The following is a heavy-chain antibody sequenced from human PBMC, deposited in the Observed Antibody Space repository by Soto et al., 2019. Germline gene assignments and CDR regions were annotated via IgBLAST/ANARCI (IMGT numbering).Heavy chain of an antibody. CDR2: INPNSGGT. CDR3: ARSYGSGSYVNTQDWYFDL. V-gene: IGHV1-2*04. D-gene: IGHD3-10*01. Sequence: QVQLVQSGAEVKKPGASVKVSCKASGYTFTGYYMHWVRQAPGQGLEWMGWINPNSGGTNYAQKFQGWVTMTRDTSISTAYMELSRLRSDDTAVYYCARSYGSGSYVNTQDWYFDLWGRGTLVTVSS. CDR1: GYTFTGYY. J-gene: IGHJ2*01.